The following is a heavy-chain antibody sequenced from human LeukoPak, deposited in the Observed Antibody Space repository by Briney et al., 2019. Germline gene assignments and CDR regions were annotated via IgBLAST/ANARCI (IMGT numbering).Heavy chain of an antibody. CDR2: INHSGST. CDR3: ARGSLDYGDYDYYYYYMHV. J-gene: IGHJ6*03. D-gene: IGHD4-17*01. CDR1: GGSFSGYY. V-gene: IGHV4-34*01. Sequence: SETLSLTCAVHGGSFSGYYWSWVRQPPGKGVEWRGEINHSGSTNYNPSLKRRVTISVDTYKNQFSLKLSSVTAADTAVYYCARGSLDYGDYDYYYYYMHVWGKGTTVTVSS.